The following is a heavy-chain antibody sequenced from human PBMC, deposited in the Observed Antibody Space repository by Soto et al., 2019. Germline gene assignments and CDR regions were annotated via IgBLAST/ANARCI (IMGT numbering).Heavy chain of an antibody. CDR2: INPKSGGT. Sequence: GASVKVSCKASGYTFTDYYMHWVRQAPGQGLEWMGWINPKSGGTMYPQKFQGRVTMTWDMSISTAYMALTRLRSDGTAVYYCARDLAKGGGSAGFDYWGQGTLVTVSS. CDR1: GYTFTDYY. V-gene: IGHV1-2*02. J-gene: IGHJ4*02. CDR3: ARDLAKGGGSAGFDY. D-gene: IGHD1-26*01.